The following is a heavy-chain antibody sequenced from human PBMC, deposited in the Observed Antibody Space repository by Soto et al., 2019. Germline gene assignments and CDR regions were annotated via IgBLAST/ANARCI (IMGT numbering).Heavy chain of an antibody. CDR2: IHYIGNT. CDR1: GGSISGGVDY. J-gene: IGHJ6*02. CDR3: ARAPFWGYGLDV. Sequence: QVQLQESGPGLVKPSQTLSLTCTVSGGSISGGVDYWSWIRQYPGKGLEWIGCIHYIGNTYYNPSLNSRISISMDKSKNQFSLKVNSVTAADTAVYYCARAPFWGYGLDVWGQGTTVAVSS. D-gene: IGHD3-16*01. V-gene: IGHV4-31*03.